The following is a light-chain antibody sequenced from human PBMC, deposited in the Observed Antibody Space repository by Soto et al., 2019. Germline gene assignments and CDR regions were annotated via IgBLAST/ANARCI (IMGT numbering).Light chain of an antibody. Sequence: DIQMTQSPSTLSASVGDRVTITCRASQSVSSWLAWYQQKPGKAPKFLIYVASSLESGVPSRFSGSGSGTEFTLTISSLQPDDFATYYCQQYDSYPRTFGQGTKVETK. CDR2: VAS. J-gene: IGKJ1*01. V-gene: IGKV1-5*01. CDR1: QSVSSW. CDR3: QQYDSYPRT.